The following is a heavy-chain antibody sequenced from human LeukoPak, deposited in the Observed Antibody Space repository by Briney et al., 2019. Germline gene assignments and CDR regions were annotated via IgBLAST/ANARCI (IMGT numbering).Heavy chain of an antibody. D-gene: IGHD1-26*01. Sequence: PGGSLRLSCAASVFTFSSYAMHWVRQAPGKGLEWVAVISYDGSNKYYADSVKGRFTISRDNSKNTLYLQMNSLRAEDTAVYYCARDPGIVGATDWFDPWGQGTLVTVSS. CDR2: ISYDGSNK. CDR1: VFTFSSYA. J-gene: IGHJ5*02. CDR3: ARDPGIVGATDWFDP. V-gene: IGHV3-30-3*01.